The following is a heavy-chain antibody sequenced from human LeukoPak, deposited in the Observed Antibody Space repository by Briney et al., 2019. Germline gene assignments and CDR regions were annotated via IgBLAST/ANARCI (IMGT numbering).Heavy chain of an antibody. J-gene: IGHJ4*02. CDR1: GFTFSSHA. Sequence: GGSLRLSCAASGFTFSSHALSWVRQAPGKGLEWVSSLSGSGYNTYYADSVKGRFTISRDNSKNTLYLQMNSLRAEDTAVYYCAKGIDCSGGSCYSARSFGVNYWGQGTLVTVSS. D-gene: IGHD2-15*01. CDR3: AKGIDCSGGSCYSARSFGVNY. V-gene: IGHV3-23*01. CDR2: LSGSGYNT.